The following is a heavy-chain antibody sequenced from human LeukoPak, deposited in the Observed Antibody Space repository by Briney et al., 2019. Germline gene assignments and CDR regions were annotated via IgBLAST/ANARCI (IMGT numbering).Heavy chain of an antibody. CDR2: ISGSGGST. V-gene: IGHV3-23*01. D-gene: IGHD6-13*01. CDR3: AKGTSSSSTRPDY. J-gene: IGHJ4*02. CDR1: GFTFSNYA. Sequence: PGGSLRLSCAASGFTFSNYAMSWVRQAPGKGLEWVSAISGSGGSTYYADSVKGRFTISRDNSKNTLYLQMNSLRAEDTAVYYCAKGTSSSSTRPDYWGQGTLVTVSS.